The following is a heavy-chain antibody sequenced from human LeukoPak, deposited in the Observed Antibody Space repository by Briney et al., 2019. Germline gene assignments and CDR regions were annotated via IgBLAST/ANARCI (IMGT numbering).Heavy chain of an antibody. V-gene: IGHV4-61*08. CDR1: GGSISSGGYY. CDR2: IYYSGST. D-gene: IGHD3-3*01. J-gene: IGHJ5*02. CDR3: ARVHAGYDFWSGSYSVDWFDP. Sequence: SETLSLTCTVSGGSISSGGYYWSWIRQHPGKGLEWIGYIYYSGSTNYNPSLKSRVTISVDTSKNQFSLKLSSVTAADTAVYYCARVHAGYDFWSGSYSVDWFDPWGQGTLVTVSS.